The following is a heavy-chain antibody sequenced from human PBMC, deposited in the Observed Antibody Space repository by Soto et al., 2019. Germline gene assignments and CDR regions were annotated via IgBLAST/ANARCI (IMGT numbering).Heavy chain of an antibody. V-gene: IGHV3-48*01. Sequence: GVSLRLSCATSGRAFSNFPMSWIRQAQGKGLEWVSYITSSSSTIYYADSVKGRFTISRDNAKNSLYLQMNSLRAEDTAVYFCARAKGSSSLNWFDPWGQGTLVTVSS. J-gene: IGHJ5*02. CDR1: GRAFSNFP. CDR2: ITSSSSTI. D-gene: IGHD6-13*01. CDR3: ARAKGSSSLNWFDP.